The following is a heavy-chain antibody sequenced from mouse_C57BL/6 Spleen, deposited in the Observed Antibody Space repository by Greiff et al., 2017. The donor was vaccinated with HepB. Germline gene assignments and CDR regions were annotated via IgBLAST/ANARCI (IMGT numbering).Heavy chain of an antibody. CDR3: ARSYYGPYYFDY. CDR2: IHPNSGST. J-gene: IGHJ2*01. Sequence: QVQLQQSGAELVKPGASVKLSCKASGYTFTSYWMHWVKQRPGQGLEWIGMIHPNSGSTNYNEKFKSKATLTVDKSSSTAYMQLSSLTSEDSAVYYCARSYYGPYYFDYWGQGTTLTVSS. CDR1: GYTFTSYW. V-gene: IGHV1-64*01. D-gene: IGHD2-10*01.